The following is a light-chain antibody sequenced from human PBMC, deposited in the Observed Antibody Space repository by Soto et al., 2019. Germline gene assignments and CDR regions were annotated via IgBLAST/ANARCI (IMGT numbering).Light chain of an antibody. CDR2: AAS. CDR3: QQYSTFWT. J-gene: IGKJ1*01. Sequence: DIQLTQSPSSLSASVGDRVTITCRASQGIRNDLGWYQQKPGKAPKRLIYAASSLQSGVPSRFSGSGSGTDFTLTISSLQPDDIATYYCQQYSTFWTFGQGTKVDI. CDR1: QGIRND. V-gene: IGKV1-17*01.